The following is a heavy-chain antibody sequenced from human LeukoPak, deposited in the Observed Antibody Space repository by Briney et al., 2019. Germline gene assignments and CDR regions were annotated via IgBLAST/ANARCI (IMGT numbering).Heavy chain of an antibody. CDR3: ARDLGYSYGYLDY. CDR1: GFTFSTYG. Sequence: PGGSLRLSCAASGFTFSTYGMHWVRQAPGKGLEWVAFIRYDGSHKYYTDSVKGRFTISRDNSKNTLYLQMNSLRAEDTAVYYCARDLGYSYGYLDYWGQGTLVTVSS. D-gene: IGHD5-18*01. V-gene: IGHV3-30*02. CDR2: IRYDGSHK. J-gene: IGHJ4*02.